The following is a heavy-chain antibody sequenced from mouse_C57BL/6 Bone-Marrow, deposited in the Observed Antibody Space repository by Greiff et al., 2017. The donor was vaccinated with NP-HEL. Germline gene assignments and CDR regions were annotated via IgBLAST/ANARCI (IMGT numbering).Heavy chain of an antibody. CDR2: ISYDGSN. J-gene: IGHJ3*01. CDR3: ARDYYSNYPGWFAY. CDR1: GYSITSGYY. V-gene: IGHV3-6*01. D-gene: IGHD2-5*01. Sequence: EVQLQQSGPGLVKPSQSLSLTCSVTGYSITSGYYWNWIRQFPGNKLEWMGYISYDGSNNYNPSLKNRISITRDTSKNQFFLKLNSVTTEDTATDYCARDYYSNYPGWFAYWGQGTLVTVSA.